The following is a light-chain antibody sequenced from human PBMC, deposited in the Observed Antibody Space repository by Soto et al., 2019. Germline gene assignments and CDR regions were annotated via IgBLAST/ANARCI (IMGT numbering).Light chain of an antibody. V-gene: IGKV1-5*01. CDR1: QRISSW. Sequence: IQMTQSPSTLSASVGDRVTITCRASQRISSWLAWYQQKPGKAPKLLIYDASNLESGVPSRFSGSESGTEFTLTISSLQPDDFATYYCQQYHDYWTFGQGTKV. J-gene: IGKJ1*01. CDR3: QQYHDYWT. CDR2: DAS.